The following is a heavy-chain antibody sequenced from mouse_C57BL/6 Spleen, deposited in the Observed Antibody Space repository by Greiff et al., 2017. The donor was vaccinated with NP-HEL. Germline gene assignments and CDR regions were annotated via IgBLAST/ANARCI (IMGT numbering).Heavy chain of an antibody. D-gene: IGHD1-1*01. V-gene: IGHV1-19*01. CDR3: ARSYYYGSSYAMDY. CDR1: GYTFTDYY. CDR2: INPYNGGT. J-gene: IGHJ4*01. Sequence: SGPVLVKPGASVKMSCKASGYTFTDYYMNWVKQSHGKSLEWIGVINPYNGGTSYNQKFKGKATLTVDKSSSTAYMELNSLTSEDSAVYYCARSYYYGSSYAMDYWGQGTSVTVSS.